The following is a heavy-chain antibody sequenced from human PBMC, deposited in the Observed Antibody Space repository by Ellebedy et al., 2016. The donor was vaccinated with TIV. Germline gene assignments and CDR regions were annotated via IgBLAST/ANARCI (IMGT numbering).Heavy chain of an antibody. D-gene: IGHD3-9*01. CDR1: GFTFSDYI. V-gene: IGHV3-69-1*01. Sequence: PGGSLRLSCAGSGFTFSDYIIHWVRQAPGKGLEWVSSIGSSTSNYADSARGRFTISRDNAENSVYLQVNSLRAEDTAVYYCARVLRYSVGAFDIWGQGTMVTVSS. CDR3: ARVLRYSVGAFDI. CDR2: IGSSTS. J-gene: IGHJ3*02.